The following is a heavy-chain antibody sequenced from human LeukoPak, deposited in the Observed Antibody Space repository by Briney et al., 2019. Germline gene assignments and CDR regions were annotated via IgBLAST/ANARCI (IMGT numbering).Heavy chain of an antibody. Sequence: GGSLRLSCAASGFTVSTYWMNWVRQAPGKGLEWVSYSSTSGGFRYYADSVKGRFTISRDNAKNSLYLQMNSLRAEDTALYYCAKGRDGTYFDYWGQGTLVTVSS. J-gene: IGHJ4*02. V-gene: IGHV3-21*05. D-gene: IGHD5-24*01. CDR1: GFTVSTYW. CDR2: SSTSGGFR. CDR3: AKGRDGTYFDY.